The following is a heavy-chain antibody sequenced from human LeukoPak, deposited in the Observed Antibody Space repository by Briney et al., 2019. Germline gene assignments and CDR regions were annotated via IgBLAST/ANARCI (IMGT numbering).Heavy chain of an antibody. Sequence: GRSLRLSCAASSGLMFSSHGMHLVRQAPGKGLEWVAVIWYDGSNEYYADSVKGRFTISRDNSKNTLYLQMNSLRAEDTAVYYCAKGSAAMVRGVISHWGQGTLVTVSS. D-gene: IGHD3-10*01. V-gene: IGHV3-33*06. CDR2: IWYDGSNE. CDR3: AKGSAAMVRGVISH. J-gene: IGHJ4*02. CDR1: GLMFSSHG.